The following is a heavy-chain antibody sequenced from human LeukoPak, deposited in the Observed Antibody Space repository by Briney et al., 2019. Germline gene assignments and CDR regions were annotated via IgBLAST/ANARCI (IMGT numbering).Heavy chain of an antibody. CDR2: ISSSGRTI. Sequence: PGGSPRLSCAASGFTLSDYNMNWIRQAPGKGLEWISYISSSGRTIDNADSVKGRFTISRDNAKKSLYLQMNSLRAEDTAVYYCARPRQYSGNIEAFDIWGQGTMVTASS. J-gene: IGHJ3*02. CDR3: ARPRQYSGNIEAFDI. V-gene: IGHV3-11*01. CDR1: GFTLSDYN. D-gene: IGHD1/OR15-1a*01.